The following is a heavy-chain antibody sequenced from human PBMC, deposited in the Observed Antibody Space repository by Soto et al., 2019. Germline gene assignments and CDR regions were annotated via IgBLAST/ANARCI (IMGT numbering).Heavy chain of an antibody. Sequence: QVQLVESGGGVVQPGRSLRLSCAASGFTFSSYAMHWVRQAPGKGLAWVAVISYDGSNKYYADSVKGRFTISRDNSKNTLYLQMNSLRAEDTAVYYCARAGVSSSSFNDYFDYWGQGTLVTVSS. CDR3: ARAGVSSSSFNDYFDY. J-gene: IGHJ4*02. CDR1: GFTFSSYA. D-gene: IGHD6-13*01. CDR2: ISYDGSNK. V-gene: IGHV3-30-3*01.